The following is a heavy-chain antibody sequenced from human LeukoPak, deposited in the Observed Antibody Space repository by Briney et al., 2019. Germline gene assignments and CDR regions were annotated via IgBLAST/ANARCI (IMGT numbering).Heavy chain of an antibody. CDR1: GDSTSSSDYC. V-gene: IGHV4-39*01. D-gene: IGHD2-8*01. Sequence: PSETLSLTCTVSGDSTSSSDYCWSWIRQPPGRGLEFVGCLYFSGSTYYNPSLNGRVTISVDTSKNQFSLNLYSMTAADTALYFCARHRSHHGWFDPWGQGTLVTVSS. CDR3: ARHRSHHGWFDP. J-gene: IGHJ5*02. CDR2: LYFSGST.